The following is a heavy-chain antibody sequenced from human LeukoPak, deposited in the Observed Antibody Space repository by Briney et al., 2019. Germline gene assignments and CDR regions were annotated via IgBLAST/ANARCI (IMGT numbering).Heavy chain of an antibody. J-gene: IGHJ4*02. D-gene: IGHD5-24*01. V-gene: IGHV4-34*01. CDR3: ARGMATLGY. CDR2: INHSGST. Sequence: SETLSLTCAVYGGSFSGYYWSWIRQPPVKGLEWIGEINHSGSTNYNPSLKSRVTISVDTSKNQFSLKLSSVTAADTAVYYCARGMATLGYWGQGTLVTVSS. CDR1: GGSFSGYY.